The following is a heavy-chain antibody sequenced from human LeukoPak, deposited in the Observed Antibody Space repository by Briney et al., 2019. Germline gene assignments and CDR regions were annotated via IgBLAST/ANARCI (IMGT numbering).Heavy chain of an antibody. CDR2: ISGSGGST. V-gene: IGHV3-23*01. J-gene: IGHJ4*02. CDR3: AKDLSLIAAAVYDY. Sequence: PSETLSLTCTVSGDSISSGDYYWSWVRQAPGKGLEWVSAISGSGGSTYYADSVKGRFTISRDNSKNTLYLQMNSLRAEDTAVYYCAKDLSLIAAAVYDYWGQGTLVTVSS. D-gene: IGHD6-13*01. CDR1: GDSISSGDYY.